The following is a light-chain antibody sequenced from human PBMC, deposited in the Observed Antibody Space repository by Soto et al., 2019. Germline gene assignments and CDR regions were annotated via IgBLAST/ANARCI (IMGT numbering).Light chain of an antibody. CDR2: DAS. CDR3: QQRSNWSIT. J-gene: IGKJ5*01. Sequence: EIVLTPSPATLSLSPGERATLYCRASQSVSSYLAWYQQKPGQAPRLLIYDASNRATGIPARFSGSGSGTDFTLTISSLEPEDFAVYYCQQRSNWSITFGQGTRREIK. CDR1: QSVSSY. V-gene: IGKV3-11*01.